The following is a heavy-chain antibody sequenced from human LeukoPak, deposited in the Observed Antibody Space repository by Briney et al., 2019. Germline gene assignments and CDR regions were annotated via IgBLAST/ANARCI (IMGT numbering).Heavy chain of an antibody. CDR2: ISPSGSDI. CDR1: GFIFSDYY. CDR3: ARAVRAGGDY. J-gene: IGHJ4*02. V-gene: IGHV3-11*01. Sequence: GGSLRLSCAASGFIFSDYYMTWIRQAPGKGLEWVSYISPSGSDIYYADSVKGRFTISRDNGKNSVYLQMNSLRADDTAVYYCARAVRAGGDYWGQGTLVTVSS. D-gene: IGHD3-22*01.